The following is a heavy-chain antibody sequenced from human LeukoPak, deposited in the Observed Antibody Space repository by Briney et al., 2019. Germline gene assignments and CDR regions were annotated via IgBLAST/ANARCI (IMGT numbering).Heavy chain of an antibody. Sequence: GASVKVSCKTSGYSFTGYYIHWVRQAPGQGLEWMGWINPNTGGTNFAQKFQGRGTMTRDTSITTTHMDLSSLRSDDTAVYYCARVDQWLAYDYWGQGTLVTVSS. D-gene: IGHD6-19*01. CDR1: GYSFTGYY. J-gene: IGHJ4*02. CDR2: INPNTGGT. V-gene: IGHV1-2*02. CDR3: ARVDQWLAYDY.